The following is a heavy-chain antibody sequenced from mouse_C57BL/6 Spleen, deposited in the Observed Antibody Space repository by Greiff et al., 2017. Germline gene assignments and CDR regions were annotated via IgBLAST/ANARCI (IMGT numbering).Heavy chain of an antibody. CDR1: GFNIKDDY. J-gene: IGHJ4*01. CDR2: IDPENGDT. Sequence: EVQGVESGAELVRPGASVKLSCTASGFNIKDDYMHWVKQRPEQGLEWIGWIDPENGDTEYASKFQGKATITADTSSNTAYLQLSSLTSEDTAVYYCTTDTTVSSGAMDYWGQGTSVTVSS. V-gene: IGHV14-4*01. CDR3: TTDTTVSSGAMDY. D-gene: IGHD1-1*01.